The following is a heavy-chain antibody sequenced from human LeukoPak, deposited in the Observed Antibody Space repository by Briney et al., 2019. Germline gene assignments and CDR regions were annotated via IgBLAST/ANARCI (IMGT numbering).Heavy chain of an antibody. D-gene: IGHD4-17*01. V-gene: IGHV3-23*01. J-gene: IGHJ4*02. Sequence: PGGSLRLSCAASGFTFSSYAMSWVRQAPGKGLEWVSAISGSGGSTYYADSVKGRFTISRDSSKNTLYLQMNSLRAEDTAVYYCAKYGDYVLHYFDYWGQGTLVTVSS. CDR3: AKYGDYVLHYFDY. CDR1: GFTFSSYA. CDR2: ISGSGGST.